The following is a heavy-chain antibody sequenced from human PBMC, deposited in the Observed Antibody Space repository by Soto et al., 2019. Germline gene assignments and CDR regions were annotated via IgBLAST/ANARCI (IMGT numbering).Heavy chain of an antibody. CDR1: GGTFSSYA. D-gene: IGHD2-15*01. J-gene: IGHJ4*02. V-gene: IGHV1-69*13. CDR3: ARDVCGGSCYWYY. CDR2: IIPIFGTA. Sequence: ASVKVSCKASGGTFSSYAISWVRQAPGQGLEWMGGIIPIFGTANYAQKFQGRVTITADESTSTAYMELSSLRSEDTAVYYCARDVCGGSCYWYYWGQGTLVTVSS.